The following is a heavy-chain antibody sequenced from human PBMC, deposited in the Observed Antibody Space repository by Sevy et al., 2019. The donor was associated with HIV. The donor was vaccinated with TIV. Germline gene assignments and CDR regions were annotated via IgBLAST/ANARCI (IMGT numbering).Heavy chain of an antibody. CDR2: VYYSGST. CDR3: ARDFSWNGLDY. V-gene: IGHV4-61*01. J-gene: IGHJ4*02. Sequence: SETLSLTCTVSGGSISSRSYYWSWIRQPPGKGLEWIGYVYYSGSTNYHPSLKSRVTISVDTSKNQFFLKLSSVTAADTAVYYCARDFSWNGLDYWGQGTLVTVSS. D-gene: IGHD1-1*01. CDR1: GGSISSRSYY.